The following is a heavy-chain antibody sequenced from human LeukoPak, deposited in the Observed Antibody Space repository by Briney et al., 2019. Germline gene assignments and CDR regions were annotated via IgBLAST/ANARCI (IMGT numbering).Heavy chain of an antibody. D-gene: IGHD6-13*01. J-gene: IGHJ4*02. CDR2: IYYSGST. Sequence: MTSETLSLTCTVSGGSISSSSYYWGWIRQPPGKGLEWIGSIYYSGSTYYNPSLKSRVTISVDTSKNQFSLKLSSVTAADTAVYYCARRRSSSWYQGVDYWGQGTLVTASS. CDR3: ARRRSSSWYQGVDY. CDR1: GGSISSSSYY. V-gene: IGHV4-39*01.